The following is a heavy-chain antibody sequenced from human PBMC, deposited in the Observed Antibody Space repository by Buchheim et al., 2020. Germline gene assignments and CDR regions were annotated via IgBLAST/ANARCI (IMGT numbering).Heavy chain of an antibody. V-gene: IGHV3-48*01. Sequence: EVQLVESGGGLVQPGGSLRLSCAASGFTFSSYSMNWVRQAPGKGLEWVSYISSSSTIYYADSVKGRFTTIRDNAKNQPYLQMNSLRAEDTAVYYCARDVADAFDYWGQGTL. CDR1: GFTFSSYS. CDR2: ISSSSTI. D-gene: IGHD6-19*01. J-gene: IGHJ4*02. CDR3: ARDVADAFDY.